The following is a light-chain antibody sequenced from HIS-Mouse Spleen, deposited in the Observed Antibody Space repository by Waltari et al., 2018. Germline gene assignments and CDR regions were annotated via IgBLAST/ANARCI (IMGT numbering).Light chain of an antibody. Sequence: QSALTQPASVSGSPGQSITISCTGTSSDVGGYKSVSWYQQHPGKAPKLMIYEVSNRPSGVSNRFSGSKSGNTASLTISGPQAEDEADYYCSSYTSSSTLVVFGGGTKLTVL. CDR1: SSDVGGYKS. J-gene: IGLJ2*01. V-gene: IGLV2-14*01. CDR2: EVS. CDR3: SSYTSSSTLVV.